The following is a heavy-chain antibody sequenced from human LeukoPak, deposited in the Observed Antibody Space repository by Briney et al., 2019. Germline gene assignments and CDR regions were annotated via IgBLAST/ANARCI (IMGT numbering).Heavy chain of an antibody. J-gene: IGHJ4*02. V-gene: IGHV3-66*01. Sequence: PGGSLRLSCAASGFTVSSNYMSWVRQAPGKGLEWVSVIYSGGSTYYADSVKGRFTISRDNSKNTLYLQMNSLKTEDTAVYYCTRGRRATHDYWGQGTLVTVSS. CDR1: GFTVSSNY. CDR2: IYSGGST. D-gene: IGHD1-26*01. CDR3: TRGRRATHDY.